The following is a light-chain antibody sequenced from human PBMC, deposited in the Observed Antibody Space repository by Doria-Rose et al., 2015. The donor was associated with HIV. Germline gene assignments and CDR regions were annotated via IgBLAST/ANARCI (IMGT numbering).Light chain of an antibody. CDR1: SVLYSSNNKNF. Sequence: SVLYSSNNKNFLAWYQHKPGQPPKLLIYWASTRESGVPDRFSGSGSGTDFTLTISSLQAEDVAVYYCQQYYSTPLTFGGGTKVEIK. J-gene: IGKJ4*01. CDR3: QQYYSTPLT. V-gene: IGKV4-1*01. CDR2: WAS.